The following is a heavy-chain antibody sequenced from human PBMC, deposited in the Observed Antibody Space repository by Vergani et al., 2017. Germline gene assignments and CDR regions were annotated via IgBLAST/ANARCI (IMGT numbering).Heavy chain of an antibody. CDR2: IYTSGST. J-gene: IGHJ6*03. Sequence: QVQLQESGPGLVKPSQTLSLTCTVSGGSISSGSYYWSWIRQPAGMGLEWIGRIYTSGSTNYKASLKSRVTISVDTSKNKFSLKLSSVTAADTSVYYCARLGVPAAMGYYYMDVWGKGTTVTVSS. V-gene: IGHV4-61*02. D-gene: IGHD2-2*01. CDR1: GGSISSGSYY. CDR3: ARLGVPAAMGYYYMDV.